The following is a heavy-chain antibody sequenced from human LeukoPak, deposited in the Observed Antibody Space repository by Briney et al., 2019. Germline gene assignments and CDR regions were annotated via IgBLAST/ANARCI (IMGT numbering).Heavy chain of an antibody. V-gene: IGHV3-30*18. CDR2: ISYDGSNE. J-gene: IGHJ6*02. Sequence: GGSLRLSCAASGFSFSSYGMHWVRQAPGKGLEWVAVISYDGSNEYFADSVKGRFTISRDNSKNTLFLQMNSLRAEDTAVYYCAKQGSLPWYYYGMDVWGQGTTVTVSS. CDR3: AKQGSLPWYYYGMDV. CDR1: GFSFSSYG. D-gene: IGHD2-15*01.